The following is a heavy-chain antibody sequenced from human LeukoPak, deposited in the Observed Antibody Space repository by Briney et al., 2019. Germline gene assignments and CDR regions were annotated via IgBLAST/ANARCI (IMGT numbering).Heavy chain of an antibody. CDR1: GYTFTSYG. V-gene: IGHV1-18*01. D-gene: IGHD3-3*01. CDR3: ARDGEWLAWGPNYYYYMDV. J-gene: IGHJ6*03. CDR2: ISAYNGNT. Sequence: ASVKVSCKASGYTFTSYGISGVRQAPGQGLEWMGWISAYNGNTNYAQKLQGRVTMTTDISTSTAYMELRSLRSDDTAVYYCARDGEWLAWGPNYYYYMDVWGKGTTATVSS.